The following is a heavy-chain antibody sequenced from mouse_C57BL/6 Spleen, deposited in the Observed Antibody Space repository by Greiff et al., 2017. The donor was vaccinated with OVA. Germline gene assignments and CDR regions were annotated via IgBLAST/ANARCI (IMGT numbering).Heavy chain of an antibody. J-gene: IGHJ1*03. CDR3: TRGGNRYFDV. CDR2: IRNKANNHAT. Sequence: EVQRVESGGGLVQPGGSMKLSCAASGFTFSDAWMDWVRQSPEKGLEWVAEIRNKANNHATYYAESVKGRFTISRDDSKSSVYLQMNSLRAEDTGIYYCTRGGNRYFDVWGTGTTVTVSS. CDR1: GFTFSDAW. D-gene: IGHD2-1*01. V-gene: IGHV6-6*01.